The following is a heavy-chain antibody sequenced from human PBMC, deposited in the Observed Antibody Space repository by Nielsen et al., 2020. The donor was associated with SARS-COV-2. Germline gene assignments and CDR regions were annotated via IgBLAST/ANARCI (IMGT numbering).Heavy chain of an antibody. CDR2: IYYSGST. V-gene: IGHV4-39*07. D-gene: IGHD6-13*01. CDR1: GGSISSSSYY. J-gene: IGHJ1*01. CDR3: ARDLLERGYSSSWYVQH. Sequence: SETLSLTCTVSGGSISSSSYYWGWIRQPPGKGLEWIGSIYYSGSTYYNPSLKSRVTISVDTSKNQFSLKLSSVTAADTAVYYCARDLLERGYSSSWYVQHWGQGTLVTVSS.